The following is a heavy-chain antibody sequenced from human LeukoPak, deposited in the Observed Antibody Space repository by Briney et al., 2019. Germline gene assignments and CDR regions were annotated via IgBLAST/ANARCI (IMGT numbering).Heavy chain of an antibody. J-gene: IGHJ3*02. CDR2: IYSGGST. CDR3: ARGYCSSNRWPTPGAFDI. CDR1: GFTFSSYA. Sequence: GGSLRLSCAASGFTFSSYAMHWVRQAPGKGPEWVSVIYSGGSTYYADSVKGRFTISRHNSKNTLYLQMNSLKPEDTAVYYCARGYCSSNRWPTPGAFDIWGQGTMVTVSS. V-gene: IGHV3-53*04. D-gene: IGHD2-2*01.